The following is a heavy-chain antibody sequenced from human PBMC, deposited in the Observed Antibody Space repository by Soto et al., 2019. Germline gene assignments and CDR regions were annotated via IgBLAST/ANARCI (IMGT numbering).Heavy chain of an antibody. D-gene: IGHD2-21*02. Sequence: PSETLSLTCTVSGGSISGYYWSWIRQPPGEGLEWIGYMYNTGSTVYNPSFKSRVTISVDTSKNQFSLKLNSVTAADTAVYYCARDLWGYCGTDCYPLDVWSQGTTVT. J-gene: IGHJ6*02. CDR1: GGSISGYY. CDR3: ARDLWGYCGTDCYPLDV. V-gene: IGHV4-59*01. CDR2: MYNTGST.